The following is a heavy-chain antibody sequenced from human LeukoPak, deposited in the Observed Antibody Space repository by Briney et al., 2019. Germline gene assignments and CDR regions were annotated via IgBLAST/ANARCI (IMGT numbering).Heavy chain of an antibody. Sequence: TGGSLRLSCAASGFTVSSNYMSWVRQAPGKGLEWVSVIYSGGSTYYADSVKGRFTISRDNSKNTLYLQMNSLRAEDTAVYYCASEGPQEGSGSYSIWGQGTMVTVSS. V-gene: IGHV3-53*01. CDR1: GFTVSSNY. D-gene: IGHD3-10*01. J-gene: IGHJ3*02. CDR2: IYSGGST. CDR3: ASEGPQEGSGSYSI.